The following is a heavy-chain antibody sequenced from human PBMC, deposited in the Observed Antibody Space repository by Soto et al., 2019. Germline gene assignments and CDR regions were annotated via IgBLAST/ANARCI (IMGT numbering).Heavy chain of an antibody. Sequence: QVQLVQSGAEVKKPGSSVKVSCKASGGTFSSYAISWVRQAPGQGREWMGGIIPIVGTGNYAQKFQGTVTITADESTSTAYRDLRSLRTEVTAVYYCARRCDIVLVPAAIFYYYGMDVWGQGTTVTVSS. V-gene: IGHV1-69*12. J-gene: IGHJ6*02. CDR2: IIPIVGTG. CDR3: ARRCDIVLVPAAIFYYYGMDV. CDR1: GGTFSSYA. D-gene: IGHD2-2*02.